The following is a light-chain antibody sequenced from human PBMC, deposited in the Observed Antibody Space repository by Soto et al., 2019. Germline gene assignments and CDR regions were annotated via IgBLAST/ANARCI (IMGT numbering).Light chain of an antibody. V-gene: IGLV2-8*01. J-gene: IGLJ2*01. CDR2: EVS. Sequence: QSVLTQPPSASGSPGQSVTISCTGTSSDVGGYNYVSWYQQHPGKVPKLMIYEVSKRPSGVPDRFSGSKSGNTASLTVSGLQAEDEADYYCSSYAGSNILSVVFGGGTKVTVL. CDR1: SSDVGGYNY. CDR3: SSYAGSNILSVV.